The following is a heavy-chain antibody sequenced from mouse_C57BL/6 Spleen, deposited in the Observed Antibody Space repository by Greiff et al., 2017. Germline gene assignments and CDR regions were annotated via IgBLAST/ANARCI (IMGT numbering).Heavy chain of an antibody. CDR3: TSIYYYGSSYVDYAMDY. J-gene: IGHJ4*01. V-gene: IGHV14-1*01. CDR2: IDPEDGDT. D-gene: IGHD1-1*01. Sequence: VQLQQSGAELVRPGASVKLSCTASGFNIKDYYMHWVKQRPEQGLEWIGRIDPEDGDTEYAPKFQGKATMTADTSSNTAYLQLSSLTSEDTAVYYCTSIYYYGSSYVDYAMDYWGQGTSVTVSS. CDR1: GFNIKDYY.